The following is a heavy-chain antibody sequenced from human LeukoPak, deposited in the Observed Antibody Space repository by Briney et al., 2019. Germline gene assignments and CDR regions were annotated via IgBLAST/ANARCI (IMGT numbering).Heavy chain of an antibody. CDR1: GFTFSSYV. V-gene: IGHV3-23*01. D-gene: IGHD3-22*01. CDR3: AKDRGRYYDSSGYYWGYYFDS. J-gene: IGHJ4*02. CDR2: ISGSGGST. Sequence: GGSLRLFCAASGFTFSSYVVNWVSQAPGKGLEWVSAISGSGGSTFYADSVKGRFTISRDNSKNTLYLQMSSLRAEDTAVYYCAKDRGRYYDSSGYYWGYYFDSWGQGILVTVST.